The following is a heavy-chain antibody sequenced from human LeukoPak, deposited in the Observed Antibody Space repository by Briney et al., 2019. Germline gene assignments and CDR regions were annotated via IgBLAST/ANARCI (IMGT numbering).Heavy chain of an antibody. V-gene: IGHV4-34*01. J-gene: IGHJ5*02. CDR3: ARGSVFRWLLLSGWFDP. D-gene: IGHD3-22*01. Sequence: PSETLSLTCAVYGVSFSGYYWSWIRQPPGKGLEWIGEINHSGSTNYNPSLKSRVTISVDTSKNQFSLKLSSVTAADTAVYYCARGSVFRWLLLSGWFDPWGQGTLVTVSS. CDR2: INHSGST. CDR1: GVSFSGYY.